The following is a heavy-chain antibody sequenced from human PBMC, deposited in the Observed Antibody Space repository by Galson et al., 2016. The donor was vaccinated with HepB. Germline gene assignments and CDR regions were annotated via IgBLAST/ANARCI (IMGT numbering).Heavy chain of an antibody. CDR3: ARRTPFGSGSHYPYYYYGMDV. D-gene: IGHD3-10*01. CDR2: INHSGST. Sequence: SETLSLTCTCGVYGGSFIAYYCSWIRQPPGKGLEWIGEINHSGSTNYNPSLKSRVTISVDTSKNQFSLKLSSVTAADTAVYYCARRTPFGSGSHYPYYYYGMDVWGQGTTVTVSS. V-gene: IGHV4-34*01. J-gene: IGHJ6*02. CDR1: GGSFIAYY.